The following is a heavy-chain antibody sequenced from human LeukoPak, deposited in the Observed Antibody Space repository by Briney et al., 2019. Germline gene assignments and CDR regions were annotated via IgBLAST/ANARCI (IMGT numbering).Heavy chain of an antibody. D-gene: IGHD5-12*01. CDR3: ARDLRGYDFYFDY. CDR1: GDSISSSNSY. V-gene: IGHV4-39*07. CDR2: IYYSGNT. J-gene: IGHJ4*02. Sequence: SETLSLTCTVSGDSISSSNSYWGWIRQPPGKGLEWIGSIYYSGNTYYNASLKSRVTISVDTSKNQFSLKLSSVTAADTAVYYCARDLRGYDFYFDYWGQGTLVTVSS.